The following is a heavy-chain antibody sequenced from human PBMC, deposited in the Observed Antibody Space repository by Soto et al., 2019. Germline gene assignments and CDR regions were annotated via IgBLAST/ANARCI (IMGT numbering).Heavy chain of an antibody. D-gene: IGHD6-25*01. CDR1: GGSVSSGSYY. J-gene: IGHJ4*02. CDR2: IYYSGST. Sequence: PSETLSLTCTVSGGSVSSGSYYWSWIRQPPGKGLEWIGYIYYSGSTNYNPSLKSRVTISVDTSKNQFSLKLSSVTAADTAVYYCARDEAAKYYFDYWGQGTLVTVSS. CDR3: ARDEAAKYYFDY. V-gene: IGHV4-61*01.